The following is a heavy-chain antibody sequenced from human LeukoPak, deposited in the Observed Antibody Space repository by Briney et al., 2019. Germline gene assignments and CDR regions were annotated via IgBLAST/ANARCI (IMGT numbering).Heavy chain of an antibody. CDR2: ITGSGGDS. CDR3: AVSARVASYWYFDY. J-gene: IGHJ4*02. V-gene: IGHV3-23*01. CDR1: GFTFSSYG. D-gene: IGHD3-10*01. Sequence: PGGSLRLSCAASGFTFSSYGMHWVRQAPGKGLEWVSAITGSGGDSNHADSVKGRFTISRDNSKNTLYLQMNSLRAEDTAVYYCAVSARVASYWYFDYWGQGTLVTVSS.